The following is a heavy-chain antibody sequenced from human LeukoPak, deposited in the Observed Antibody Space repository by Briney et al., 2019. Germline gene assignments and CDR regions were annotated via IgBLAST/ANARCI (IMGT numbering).Heavy chain of an antibody. CDR1: GFTVSSNY. CDR3: ARVGLWFGELPGFDY. CDR2: IYSGGRT. J-gene: IGHJ4*02. Sequence: PGGSLRLACAASGFTVSSNYMSWVRQAPGKGLESVSVIYSGGRTYYAGSVKGRFTISRDNSKNTLYLQMNSLRAEDTAVFYCARVGLWFGELPGFDYWGQGTLVTVSS. D-gene: IGHD3-10*01. V-gene: IGHV3-66*02.